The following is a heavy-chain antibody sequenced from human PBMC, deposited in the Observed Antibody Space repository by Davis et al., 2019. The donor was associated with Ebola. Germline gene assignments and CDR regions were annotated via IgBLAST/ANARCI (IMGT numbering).Heavy chain of an antibody. CDR2: IKSDESEK. V-gene: IGHV3-7*03. CDR1: GFTISTYW. D-gene: IGHD6-13*01. J-gene: IGHJ4*02. Sequence: GESLKISCAASGFTISTYWMSWVRQAPGKGPEWVANIKSDESEKFYVDSVKGRFTISRDNVKNSLYLQMNSLRAEDTGVYYCARGPSTGNSFSYWGQGTLVTVSS. CDR3: ARGPSTGNSFSY.